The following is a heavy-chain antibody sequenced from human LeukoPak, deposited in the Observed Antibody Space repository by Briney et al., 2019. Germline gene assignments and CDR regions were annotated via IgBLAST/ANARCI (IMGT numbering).Heavy chain of an antibody. D-gene: IGHD6-19*01. CDR1: GGSISSDY. V-gene: IGHV4-59*08. CDR3: ARHRSGSSWFAP. CDR2: IYSSGST. J-gene: IGHJ5*02. Sequence: SETLSLTCTVSGGSISSDYWSWVRQPPGKGLEWIGYIYSSGSTNYNPSLKSRVTISLDTSKSQFSLRLSSVTAADTAVYYCARHRSGSSWFAPWGQGTLVTVSS.